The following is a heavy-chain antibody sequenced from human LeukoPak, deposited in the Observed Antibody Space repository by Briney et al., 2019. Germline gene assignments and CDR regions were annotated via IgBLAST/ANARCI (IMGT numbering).Heavy chain of an antibody. J-gene: IGHJ5*02. D-gene: IGHD3-3*01. CDR3: ARDPTFRDDFWSGYYTTWFDP. V-gene: IGHV1-2*02. Sequence: ASVKVSCKASGYTFTGYYMHWVRQAPGQGLEWMGWINPNSGGTNYAQKFQGRVTMTRDTSISTAYMELSGLRSDDTAVYYCARDPTFRDDFWSGYYTTWFDPWGQGTLVTVSS. CDR2: INPNSGGT. CDR1: GYTFTGYY.